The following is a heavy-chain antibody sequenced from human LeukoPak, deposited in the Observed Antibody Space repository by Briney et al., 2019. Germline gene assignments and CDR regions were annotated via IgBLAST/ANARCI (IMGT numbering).Heavy chain of an antibody. CDR3: ARDALYDDSSGYYPNWFDP. D-gene: IGHD3-22*01. Sequence: PGGSLRLSCAASGFTFSSYSMNWVRQAPGKGLEWVSYISSSSSTIYYADSVKGRFTISRDNAKNSLYLQMNSLRAEDTAVYYCARDALYDDSSGYYPNWFDPWGQGTLVTVSS. J-gene: IGHJ5*02. V-gene: IGHV3-48*04. CDR1: GFTFSSYS. CDR2: ISSSSSTI.